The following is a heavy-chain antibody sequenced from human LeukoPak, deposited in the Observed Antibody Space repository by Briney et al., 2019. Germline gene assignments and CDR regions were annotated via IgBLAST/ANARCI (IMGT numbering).Heavy chain of an antibody. D-gene: IGHD3-10*01. Sequence: SQTLSLTCTVSGGSISSGGYYWSWIRQHPGKGLEWIGYIYYSGSTYYNPFLKSRVTISVDTSKNQFSLKLSSVTAADTAVYYCARGGVLWFGELVWFDPWGQGTLVTVSS. CDR3: ARGGVLWFGELVWFDP. CDR2: IYYSGST. CDR1: GGSISSGGYY. J-gene: IGHJ5*02. V-gene: IGHV4-31*03.